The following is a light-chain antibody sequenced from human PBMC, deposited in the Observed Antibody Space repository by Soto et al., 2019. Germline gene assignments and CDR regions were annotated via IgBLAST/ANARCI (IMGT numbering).Light chain of an antibody. CDR1: QTISSW. CDR2: KAS. CDR3: QQYDNYWT. V-gene: IGKV1-5*03. J-gene: IGKJ1*01. Sequence: DIKMSQSPSTIYGSVGYIVIITCRASQTISSWLAWYQQKPGKARKLLIYKASTLKSGVPSRFSGSGSGTEFTLTISSLQPDDFATYYCQQYDNYWTFGQGTKVDIK.